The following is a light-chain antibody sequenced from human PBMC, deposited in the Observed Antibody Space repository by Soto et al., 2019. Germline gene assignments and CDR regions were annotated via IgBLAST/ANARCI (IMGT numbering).Light chain of an antibody. CDR2: EVS. CDR3: SSYAGSNNYV. J-gene: IGLJ1*01. CDR1: SSDVGGYNY. V-gene: IGLV2-8*01. Sequence: QSALTQPPSASGSPGQSVTISCTGTSSDVGGYNYVSWYQQHPGKASTLLIYEVSKRPSGVPDRFSGSKSGNTSSRTVSGLQAEDEADYYCSSYAGSNNYVFGTGTKVTVL.